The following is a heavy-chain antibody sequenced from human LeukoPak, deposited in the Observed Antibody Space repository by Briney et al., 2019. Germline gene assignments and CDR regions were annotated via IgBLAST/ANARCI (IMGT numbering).Heavy chain of an antibody. CDR3: ASPDYDDSSGYRSGAFDI. V-gene: IGHV4-4*07. J-gene: IGHJ3*02. Sequence: SETLSLTCTVSGGSISSYYWSWIRQPAGKGLEWIGRIYTSGSTNYNPSLKSRVTMSVDTSKNQFSLKLSSVTAADTAMYYCASPDYDDSSGYRSGAFDIWGQGTMVTVSS. D-gene: IGHD3-22*01. CDR1: GGSISSYY. CDR2: IYTSGST.